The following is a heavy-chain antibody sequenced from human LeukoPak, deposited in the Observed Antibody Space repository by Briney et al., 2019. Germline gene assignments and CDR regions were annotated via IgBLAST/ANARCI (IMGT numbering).Heavy chain of an antibody. D-gene: IGHD3-9*01. Sequence: PGGSLRLSCAASGFTVSSNYMSWVRQAPGKGLEWVSVIYSGGSTYYADSVKGRSTISRDNSKNTLYLQMNSLRAEDTAVYYCARDRYYDILTGYYTSYGMDVWGQGTTVTVSS. J-gene: IGHJ6*02. V-gene: IGHV3-66*01. CDR3: ARDRYYDILTGYYTSYGMDV. CDR2: IYSGGST. CDR1: GFTVSSNY.